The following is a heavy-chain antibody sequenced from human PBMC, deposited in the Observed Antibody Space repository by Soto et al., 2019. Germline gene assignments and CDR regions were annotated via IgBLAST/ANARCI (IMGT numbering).Heavy chain of an antibody. CDR3: AKDPDPRLYCSGGSCYSNYFDY. J-gene: IGHJ4*02. CDR1: GFTFCSYG. D-gene: IGHD2-15*01. CDR2: ISYDGSNK. Sequence: PRLSCAASGFTFCSYGMHWVRQAPGKGLEWVAVISYDGSNKYYADTVKGRFTISRDNSKNTLYLQMNSLRAEDTAVYYCAKDPDPRLYCSGGSCYSNYFDYWDQGTLVTVSS. V-gene: IGHV3-30*18.